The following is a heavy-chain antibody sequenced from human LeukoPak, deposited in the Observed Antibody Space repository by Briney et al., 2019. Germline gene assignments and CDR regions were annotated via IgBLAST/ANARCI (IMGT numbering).Heavy chain of an antibody. CDR3: ARVRGYSYGTVDY. V-gene: IGHV1-8*01. D-gene: IGHD5-18*01. J-gene: IGHJ4*02. CDR2: MNPNSGNT. Sequence: ASVKVSCKASGYTFTSYDINWVRQATGQGLEWMGWMNPNSGNTGYAQKFQGRVTMTRNTSISTAYMELSSLRSEDTAMYYCARVRGYSYGTVDYWGQGTLVTVSS. CDR1: GYTFTSYD.